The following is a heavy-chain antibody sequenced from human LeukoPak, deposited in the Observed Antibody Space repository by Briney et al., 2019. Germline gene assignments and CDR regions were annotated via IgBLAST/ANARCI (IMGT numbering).Heavy chain of an antibody. Sequence: GGSLRLSCTASGFTFNTYWMNWARQAPGKGLEWVASINPSESVKYYVNSVKGRFTISRGNAKNSLYLQMSNLRAEDTAVYFCARGGGLDVWGQGATVTVSS. D-gene: IGHD3-16*01. CDR3: ARGGGLDV. V-gene: IGHV3-7*03. J-gene: IGHJ6*02. CDR1: GFTFNTYW. CDR2: INPSESVK.